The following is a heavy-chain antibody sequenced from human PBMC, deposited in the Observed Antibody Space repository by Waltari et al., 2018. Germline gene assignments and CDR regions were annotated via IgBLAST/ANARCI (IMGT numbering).Heavy chain of an antibody. Sequence: QVQLVQSGAEVKKPGASVKVSCKASGYTFTGYYMHWVRQAPGQGLEGMGRINPNSGGTNYAQTLQGRVTMTRDTSISTAYMELSRLRSDDTAVYYCATPYGDYGGGFDYWGQGTLVTVSS. V-gene: IGHV1-2*06. D-gene: IGHD4-17*01. J-gene: IGHJ4*02. CDR3: ATPYGDYGGGFDY. CDR2: INPNSGGT. CDR1: GYTFTGYY.